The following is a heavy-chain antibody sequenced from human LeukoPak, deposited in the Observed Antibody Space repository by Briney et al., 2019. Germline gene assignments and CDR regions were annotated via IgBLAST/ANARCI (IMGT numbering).Heavy chain of an antibody. CDR2: ISYDGSNK. Sequence: GRSLRLSCAASGFTFSSYAMHWVRQAPGKGLEWVAVISYDGSNKYYADSVKGRFTIPRDNAKNSLYLQMNSLRAEDTAVYYCARDSYDILTVGNWFDPWGQGTLVTVSS. D-gene: IGHD3-9*01. J-gene: IGHJ5*02. CDR1: GFTFSSYA. V-gene: IGHV3-30-3*01. CDR3: ARDSYDILTVGNWFDP.